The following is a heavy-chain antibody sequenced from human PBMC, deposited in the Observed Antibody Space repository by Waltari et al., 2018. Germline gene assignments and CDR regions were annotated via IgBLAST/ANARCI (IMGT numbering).Heavy chain of an antibody. CDR2: IIPIFGTA. V-gene: IGHV1-69*13. CDR3: ATYLWFGESNWFDP. Sequence: QVQLVQSGAEVKKPGSSVKVSCKASGGTFSSYAISWVRQAPGQGLEWMGGIIPIFGTANYAQKFQGRVTMTEDTSTDTAYMELSSLRSEDTAVYYCATYLWFGESNWFDPWGQGTLVTVSS. CDR1: GGTFSSYA. D-gene: IGHD3-10*01. J-gene: IGHJ5*02.